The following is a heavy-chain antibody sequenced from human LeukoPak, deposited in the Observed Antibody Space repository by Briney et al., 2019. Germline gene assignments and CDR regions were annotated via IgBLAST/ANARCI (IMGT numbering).Heavy chain of an antibody. CDR1: GHTFTSYY. V-gene: IGHV1-8*02. CDR2: MNPNSDNT. CDR3: AKRGHSYGDFDY. Sequence: GASVKVSCKASGHTFTSYYLHWVRQATGQGLEWMGWMNPNSDNTGYAQKFQGRVTMTRNTSISTAYMEPSSLRSEDTAVYYCAKRGHSYGDFDYWGQGTLVTVSS. D-gene: IGHD5-18*01. J-gene: IGHJ4*02.